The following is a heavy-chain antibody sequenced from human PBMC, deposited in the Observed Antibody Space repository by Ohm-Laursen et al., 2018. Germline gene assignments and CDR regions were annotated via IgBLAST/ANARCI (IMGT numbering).Heavy chain of an antibody. D-gene: IGHD4-23*01. Sequence: SLRLSCAASGFTFSSYAMSWVRQAPGKGLEWVSAISGSGGSTYYADSVKGRFTISRDNSKNTLYLQMNSLRAEDTAVYYCAKGPRLRWSAYYFDYWGQGTLVTVSS. V-gene: IGHV3-23*01. CDR3: AKGPRLRWSAYYFDY. CDR2: ISGSGGST. CDR1: GFTFSSYA. J-gene: IGHJ4*02.